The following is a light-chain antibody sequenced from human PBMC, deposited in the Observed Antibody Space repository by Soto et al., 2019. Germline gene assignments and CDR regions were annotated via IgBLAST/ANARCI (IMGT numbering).Light chain of an antibody. Sequence: EIVMTQSPATLSVSPGERAALSCRASQSVSSRLAWYRQRPGQAPRLLIYGASSRATGIPDRFSGIGSGAVFTLTIAGLEPEDFAVYWCQHYGNSPTFGQGTKVDIK. V-gene: IGKV3-20*01. CDR2: GAS. J-gene: IGKJ1*01. CDR3: QHYGNSPT. CDR1: QSVSSR.